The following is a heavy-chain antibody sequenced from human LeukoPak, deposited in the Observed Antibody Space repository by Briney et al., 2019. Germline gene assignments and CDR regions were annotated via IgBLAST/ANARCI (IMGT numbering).Heavy chain of an antibody. CDR3: ARVRPGGGDYYLDY. CDR2: IYYSGST. Sequence: SQTLSLTCTVSGGSISSGGYYWSWIRQHPGKGLEWIGYIYYSGSTYYNPSLKSRVTLSVDTSKNQFSLKLNSVTAADTAVYFCARVRPGGGDYYLDYWGQGTLVTVSS. V-gene: IGHV4-31*03. CDR1: GGSISSGGYY. D-gene: IGHD2-21*02. J-gene: IGHJ4*02.